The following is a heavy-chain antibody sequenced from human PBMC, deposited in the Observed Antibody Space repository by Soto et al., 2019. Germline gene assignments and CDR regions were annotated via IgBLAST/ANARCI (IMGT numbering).Heavy chain of an antibody. V-gene: IGHV4-4*07. CDR2: IFPNGNT. D-gene: IGHD3-3*01. CDR3: ARAWYYDFWSGYYDDYYYGMDV. CDR1: RGYVNTFH. Sequence: SETLSLTCTVSRGYVNTFHWSWVRQPAGKGLEWIGRIFPNGNTDYSPSLKSRVTLSVDTSKNQFSLKLSSVTAADTAVYYCARAWYYDFWSGYYDDYYYGMDVWGQGTTVTVSS. J-gene: IGHJ6*02.